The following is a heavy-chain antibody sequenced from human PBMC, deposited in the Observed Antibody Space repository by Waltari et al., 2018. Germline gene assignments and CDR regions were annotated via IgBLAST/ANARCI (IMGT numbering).Heavy chain of an antibody. CDR3: ARERIRAVYYYYYGMDI. CDR2: IKQDGSEK. V-gene: IGHV3-7*03. Sequence: EVQLVESGGGLVQPGGSLRLSCAASGFTFSSYWMSWVRQAPGKGLEWVANIKQDGSEKYYVDSVKGRFTISRDNAKNSLYLQMNSLRAEDTAVYYCARERIRAVYYYYYGMDIWGQGTTVTVSS. D-gene: IGHD2-15*01. CDR1: GFTFSSYW. J-gene: IGHJ6*02.